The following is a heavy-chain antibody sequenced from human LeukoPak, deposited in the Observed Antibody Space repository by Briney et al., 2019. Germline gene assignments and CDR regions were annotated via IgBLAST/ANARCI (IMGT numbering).Heavy chain of an antibody. Sequence: GGSLRLSCAASGFTFSSYWMSWVRQAAGKGLEWVANINQDGSEKYYVDSVKGRFTISRDNAKNSLYLQMNSLRAEDTAMYYCAREVRFLDWLKYYYMDVWGKGTTVTVSS. CDR3: AREVRFLDWLKYYYMDV. J-gene: IGHJ6*03. V-gene: IGHV3-7*01. D-gene: IGHD3-3*01. CDR1: GFTFSSYW. CDR2: INQDGSEK.